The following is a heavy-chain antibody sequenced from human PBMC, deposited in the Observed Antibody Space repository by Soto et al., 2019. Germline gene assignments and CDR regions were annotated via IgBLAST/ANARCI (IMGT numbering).Heavy chain of an antibody. CDR1: GGSISSGGYY. V-gene: IGHV4-31*01. CDR3: ARALRYNWFDP. J-gene: IGHJ5*02. D-gene: IGHD4-17*01. Sequence: QVQLQESGPGLVKPSQPLSLTCSVSGGSISSGGYYWSWIRQHPGKCLEWIGYIYYSGSTYYNPSRKSLVTISVDTSKNQFSLKLSSVTAADTAVYHCARALRYNWFDPWGQGTLVTVAS. CDR2: IYYSGST.